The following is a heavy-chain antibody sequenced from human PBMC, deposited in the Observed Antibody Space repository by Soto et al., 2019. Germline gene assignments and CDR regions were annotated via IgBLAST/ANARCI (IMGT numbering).Heavy chain of an antibody. CDR1: GGSFSGYY. V-gene: IGHV4-34*01. CDR3: AAHLKTTVTAYWFFDL. J-gene: IGHJ2*01. D-gene: IGHD4-17*01. Sequence: SETLSLTCAVYGGSFSGYYWSWIRQPPGKGLEWIGEINHSGSTNFNPSLKSRVSISVDTSKKQFSLKLTSVTAADTAVYYCAAHLKTTVTAYWFFDLWGRGTLVTVSS. CDR2: INHSGST.